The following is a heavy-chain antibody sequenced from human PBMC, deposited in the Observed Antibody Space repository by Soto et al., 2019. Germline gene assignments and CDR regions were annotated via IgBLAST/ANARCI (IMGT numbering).Heavy chain of an antibody. J-gene: IGHJ4*02. CDR2: INHSGST. CDR1: GGSFSGYY. Sequence: NLSETLSLTCSVYGGSFSGYYWSWIRQPPGKGLEWIGEINHSGSTNYNPSLKSRVTISVDTSKNQFSLKLSSVTAADTAMYYCATSSLRYYYNSSSPIDYWGQGTLVTVSS. D-gene: IGHD3-22*01. V-gene: IGHV4-34*01. CDR3: ATSSLRYYYNSSSPIDY.